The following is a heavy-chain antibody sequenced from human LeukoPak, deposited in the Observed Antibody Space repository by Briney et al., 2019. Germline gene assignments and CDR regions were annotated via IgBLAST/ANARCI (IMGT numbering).Heavy chain of an antibody. CDR3: ARRGTTQLRNWFDP. Sequence: SVKVPCKASGYTFTSYGISWARQAPGQGLEWMGGIIPIFGTANYAQKFQGRVTITADKSTSTAYMELSSLRSEDTAVYYCARRGTTQLRNWFDPWGQGTLVTVSS. CDR1: GYTFTSYG. V-gene: IGHV1-69*06. D-gene: IGHD3-16*01. CDR2: IIPIFGTA. J-gene: IGHJ5*02.